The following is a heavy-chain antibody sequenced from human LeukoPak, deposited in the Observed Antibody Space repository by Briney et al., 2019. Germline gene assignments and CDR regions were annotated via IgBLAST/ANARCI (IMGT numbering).Heavy chain of an antibody. D-gene: IGHD5-24*01. CDR3: ARDIRREMAIPFDV. CDR2: TYSSGTT. J-gene: IGHJ3*01. Sequence: GGSLRLSCAASGFNVSNNYMHWVRQAPGERLEWVSVTYSSGTTYYVDSVKGRFTISRDTSKNTLHLQMNSLRVEDTAVYHCARDIRREMAIPFDVWGQGTLVTVSS. V-gene: IGHV3-66*01. CDR1: GFNVSNNY.